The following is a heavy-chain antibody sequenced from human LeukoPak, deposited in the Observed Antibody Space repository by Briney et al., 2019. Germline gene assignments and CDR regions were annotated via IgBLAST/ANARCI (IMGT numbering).Heavy chain of an antibody. V-gene: IGHV1-58*02. J-gene: IGHJ5*02. D-gene: IGHD2-21*01. Sequence: VASVKVSCKTSGFDFVTSVINWVRQARGQRLEWIGEIIVGSGNTKYVEKFQERATISTDMSTSTVYVELTSLRSGETAVYYCATEGGLGLGENWFAPWGQRTLVSASP. CDR2: IIVGSGNT. CDR3: ATEGGLGLGENWFAP. CDR1: GFDFVTSV.